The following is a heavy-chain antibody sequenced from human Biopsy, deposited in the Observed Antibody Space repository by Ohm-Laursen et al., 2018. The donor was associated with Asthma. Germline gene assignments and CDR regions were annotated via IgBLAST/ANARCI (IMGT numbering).Heavy chain of an antibody. D-gene: IGHD2-8*01. CDR3: AREVKMAY. V-gene: IGHV3-30-3*01. CDR1: GFTFSSYA. Sequence: SLRLSCSASGFTFSSYAMHWVRQAPGRGLELVAVISYDGYKKYYADSVKGRFTISRDNSKNTLYLQMNSLRPEDTAAYYCAREVKMAYWGRGTLVTVSS. J-gene: IGHJ4*02. CDR2: ISYDGYKK.